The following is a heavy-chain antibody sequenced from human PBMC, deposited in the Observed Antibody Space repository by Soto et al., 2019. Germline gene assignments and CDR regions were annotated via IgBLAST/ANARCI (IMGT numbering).Heavy chain of an antibody. D-gene: IGHD3-10*01. V-gene: IGHV3-23*01. J-gene: IGHJ4*02. Sequence: EVQLLESGGGLVQPGGSLRLSCAASGFTFSNYAMTWVRQAPGKGLEWVSAISGGGGTTYYADSVKGRFTISRDNSKKTVYLLMNRQRAEDTAVYYCAKYYGSGSYYHFDYWGQGTQVNVSS. CDR3: AKYYGSGSYYHFDY. CDR2: ISGGGGTT. CDR1: GFTFSNYA.